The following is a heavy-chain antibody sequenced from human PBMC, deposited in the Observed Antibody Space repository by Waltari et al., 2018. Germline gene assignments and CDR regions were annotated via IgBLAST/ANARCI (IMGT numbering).Heavy chain of an antibody. D-gene: IGHD3-22*01. CDR1: GYFPSADH. CDR3: ARLPTKYYDSLGWGFFDQ. V-gene: IGHV4-59*08. CDR2: LRNTGST. Sequence: HVQLQESGPGLVQPSETLSLTCTVPGYFPSADHRTWIRQGPGKGLEWIAYLRNTGSTKRNPSLESRVTISADTSKKQFTLRLTSVTAADTAVYYCARLPTKYYDSLGWGFFDQWGQGILVTVSS. J-gene: IGHJ4*02.